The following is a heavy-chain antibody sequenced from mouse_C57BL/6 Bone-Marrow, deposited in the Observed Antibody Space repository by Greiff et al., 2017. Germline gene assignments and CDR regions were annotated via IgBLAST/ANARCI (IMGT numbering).Heavy chain of an antibody. CDR1: GYTFTSYR. J-gene: IGHJ3*01. V-gene: IGHV1-64*01. CDR3: ARPLYGNYLAWFAY. D-gene: IGHD2-1*01. Sequence: QVQLQQPGAELVKPGASVKLSCKASGYTFTSYRMHWVKQRPGQGLEWIGMIHPNSGSTNYNEKFKSKATLTVDKSSSTAYMQLSSLTSEDSAVYYCARPLYGNYLAWFAYWGQGTLVTVSA. CDR2: IHPNSGST.